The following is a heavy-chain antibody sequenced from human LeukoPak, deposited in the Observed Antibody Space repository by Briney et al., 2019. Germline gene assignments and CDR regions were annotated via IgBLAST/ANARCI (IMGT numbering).Heavy chain of an antibody. CDR1: GLTFDDYT. J-gene: IGHJ5*02. V-gene: IGHV3-43*01. CDR3: AKDIGGARFDP. D-gene: IGHD1-26*01. Sequence: GGSLRLSCAASGLTFDDYTMHWVRQAPGKGLEWVSLISWDGGSTYYADSVKGRFTISRDNSKNSLYLQMNSLRTEDTALYYCAKDIGGARFDPWGQGTLVTVSS. CDR2: ISWDGGST.